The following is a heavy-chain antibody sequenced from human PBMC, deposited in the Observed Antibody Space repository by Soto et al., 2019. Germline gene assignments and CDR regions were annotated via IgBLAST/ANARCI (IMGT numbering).Heavy chain of an antibody. CDR2: IYYSGST. CDR1: GGSISSGDYY. J-gene: IGHJ6*02. Sequence: PSETLSLTCTVSGGSISSGDYYWSWIRQPPGKGLEWIGYIYYSGSTYYNPSLKSRVTISVDTSKNSLYLQMNSLRAEDTAVYYCARRSGAEDGRPGAYGGHMDVWGQGTTVTVSS. D-gene: IGHD4-17*01. CDR3: ARRSGAEDGRPGAYGGHMDV. V-gene: IGHV4-30-4*01.